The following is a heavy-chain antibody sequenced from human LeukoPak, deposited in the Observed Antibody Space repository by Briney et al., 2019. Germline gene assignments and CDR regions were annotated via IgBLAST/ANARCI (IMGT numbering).Heavy chain of an antibody. CDR3: ARGPDYYDSSGYPHDAFDI. CDR2: IYYSGST. V-gene: IGHV4-61*08. Sequence: SETLSLTCTVSGGSISSGAYYWSWIRQPPGKGLEWIGYIYYSGSTNYNPSLKSRVTISVDTSKNQFSLKLSSVTAVDTAVYYCARGPDYYDSSGYPHDAFDIWGQGTMVTVSS. D-gene: IGHD3-22*01. CDR1: GGSISSGAYY. J-gene: IGHJ3*02.